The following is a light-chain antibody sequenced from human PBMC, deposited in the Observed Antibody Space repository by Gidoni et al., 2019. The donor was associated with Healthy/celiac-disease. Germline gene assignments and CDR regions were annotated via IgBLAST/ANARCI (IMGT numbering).Light chain of an antibody. CDR3: QQSYSTPRA. V-gene: IGKV1-39*01. CDR2: AAS. J-gene: IGKJ1*01. CDR1: QSLSTF. Sequence: DVQMTQSPSSLSASVGDRVTITCRASQSLSTFLNWYQQKPGKAPKLLIYAASTSQSGVPSRFSGSGSGTDFTLTISSLQPEDFATYYCQQSYSTPRAFGLGTKVEIK.